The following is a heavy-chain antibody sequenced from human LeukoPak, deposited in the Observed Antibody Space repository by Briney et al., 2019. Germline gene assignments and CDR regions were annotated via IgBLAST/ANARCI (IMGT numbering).Heavy chain of an antibody. CDR1: GYIFTSYG. CDR2: IIPIFGTA. D-gene: IGHD1-26*01. CDR3: ARSIVGATPIDY. V-gene: IGHV1-69*06. J-gene: IGHJ4*02. Sequence: ASVKVSCKASGYIFTSYGISWVRQAPGQGLEWMGGIIPIFGTANYAQKFQGRVTITADKSTSTAYMELSSLRSEDTAVYYCARSIVGATPIDYWGQGTLVTVSS.